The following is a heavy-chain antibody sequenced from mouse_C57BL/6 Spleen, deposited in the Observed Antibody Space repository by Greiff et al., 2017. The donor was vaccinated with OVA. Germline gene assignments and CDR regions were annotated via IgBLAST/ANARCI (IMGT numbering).Heavy chain of an antibody. Sequence: VQLKQSGPELVKPGASVKISCKASGYSFTGYYMNWVKQSPEKSLEWIGEINPSTGGTTYNQKFKAKATLTVDKSSSTAYMQLKSLTSEDSAVYYCARPILPDYYGSSGGYWYFDVWGTGTTVTVSS. V-gene: IGHV1-42*01. CDR3: ARPILPDYYGSSGGYWYFDV. CDR2: INPSTGGT. D-gene: IGHD1-1*01. CDR1: GYSFTGYY. J-gene: IGHJ1*03.